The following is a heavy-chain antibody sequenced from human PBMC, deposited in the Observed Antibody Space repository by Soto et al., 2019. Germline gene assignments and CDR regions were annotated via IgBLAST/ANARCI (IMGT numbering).Heavy chain of an antibody. V-gene: IGHV3-49*03. CDR2: IRSKAYGGTT. D-gene: IGHD2-2*01. J-gene: IGHJ6*02. Sequence: SLRLSCTGSGFTFGDYAMSWSRQAPGKXLEWVGVIRSKAYGGTTESAASVKGRFTISRDDSRSIAYLQMNSLQSEDTGVYYCTRYTSTSRYSYFGMDVWGHGTTVTVSS. CDR3: TRYTSTSRYSYFGMDV. CDR1: GFTFGDYA.